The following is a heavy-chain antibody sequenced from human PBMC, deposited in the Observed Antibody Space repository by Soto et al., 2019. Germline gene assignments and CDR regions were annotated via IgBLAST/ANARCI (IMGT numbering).Heavy chain of an antibody. J-gene: IGHJ6*02. D-gene: IGHD3-3*01. CDR2: IIPIFGTA. CDR3: ARDSRCPNFWCDGMDV. V-gene: IGHV1-69*01. CDR1: GGTFSSYA. Sequence: QVQLVQSGAEVKKPGSSVKVSCEASGGTFSSYAISWVRQAPGQGLEWMGGIIPIFGTANYAQKFQGRVTITADESTSTAYMELSSLRSEDTAVYYCARDSRCPNFWCDGMDVWGQGTTVTVSS.